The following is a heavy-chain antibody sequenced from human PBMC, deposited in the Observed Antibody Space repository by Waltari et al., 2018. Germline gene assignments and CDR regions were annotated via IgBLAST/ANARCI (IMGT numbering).Heavy chain of an antibody. CDR3: AKEHIQLWSPAPDDFDY. Sequence: VQLVESGGGVVPPGRSLRPSCAASCLPFSTYGMHWVRQAPGKGLEWVALISYDGSNKDYADSVKSQFTISRDNSKNTLYLQMNSLRPDDTAVYYGAKEHIQLWSPAPDDFDYWGQGTLVTVSS. CDR1: CLPFSTYG. D-gene: IGHD5-18*01. J-gene: IGHJ4*02. V-gene: IGHV3-30*18. CDR2: ISYDGSNK.